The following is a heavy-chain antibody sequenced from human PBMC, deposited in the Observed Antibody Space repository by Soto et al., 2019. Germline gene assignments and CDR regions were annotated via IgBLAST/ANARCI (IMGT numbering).Heavy chain of an antibody. V-gene: IGHV1-18*01. D-gene: IGHD3-16*01. CDR2: ISGYNANT. Sequence: QVQLVQSGAEVKKPGASVQVSCKASGYSFTRYGISWVRQAPGQGLEWMGWISGYNANTNYPENLQGRVTMTTDTSTSTAYMEVRNLISDDTAVYYCARMGDVPYYYYGLDVWGQGTTVTVSS. CDR1: GYSFTRYG. J-gene: IGHJ6*02. CDR3: ARMGDVPYYYYGLDV.